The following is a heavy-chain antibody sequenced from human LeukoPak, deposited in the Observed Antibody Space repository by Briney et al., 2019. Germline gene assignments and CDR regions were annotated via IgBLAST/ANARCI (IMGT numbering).Heavy chain of an antibody. V-gene: IGHV3-48*04. J-gene: IGHJ3*02. CDR3: ARSVGDCSGGSCYPPNDAFDI. Sequence: GGSLRLSCAASGFTFSNYAMSWVRQAPGKGLEWVSYISSSSSTIYYADSVKGRFTISRDNAKNSLYLQMNSLRAEDTAVYYCARSVGDCSGGSCYPPNDAFDIWGQGTMVTVSS. D-gene: IGHD2-15*01. CDR1: GFTFSNYA. CDR2: ISSSSSTI.